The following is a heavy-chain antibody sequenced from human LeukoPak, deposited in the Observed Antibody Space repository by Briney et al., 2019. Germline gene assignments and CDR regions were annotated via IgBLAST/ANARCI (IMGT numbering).Heavy chain of an antibody. V-gene: IGHV7-4-1*02. CDR1: GYTFTSYS. CDR2: ISTNTGNP. Sequence: ASVKVSSEASGYTFTSYSLNWVRQAPGQGLEWMGWISTNTGNPTYAQGFTGRFVFSLDTSVSTAFLQISSLKPEDTAVYYCARVSMRVRGARRFDPWGQGTLVTVSS. J-gene: IGHJ5*02. D-gene: IGHD3-10*01. CDR3: ARVSMRVRGARRFDP.